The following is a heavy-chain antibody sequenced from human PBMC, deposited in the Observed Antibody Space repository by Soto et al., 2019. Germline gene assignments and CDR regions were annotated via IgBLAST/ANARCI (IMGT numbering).Heavy chain of an antibody. CDR2: ISGSGGST. V-gene: IGHV3-23*01. CDR1: GFTFSSYA. D-gene: IGHD3-16*02. J-gene: IGHJ3*02. CDR3: AKSPLGVWGSYRYLFFDI. Sequence: EVQLLESGGGLVQPGGSLRLSCAASGFTFSSYAMSWVRQAPGKGLEWVSAISGSGGSTYYADSVKGRFTISRDNSKNTLYLQMNSLRAEDTAVYYCAKSPLGVWGSYRYLFFDIWGQGTMVTVSS.